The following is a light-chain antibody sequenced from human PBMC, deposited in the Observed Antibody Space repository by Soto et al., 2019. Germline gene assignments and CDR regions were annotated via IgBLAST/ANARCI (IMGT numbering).Light chain of an antibody. CDR1: KRSGSW. CDR2: DAA. V-gene: IGKV1-5*01. Sequence: IQMTQSPFTLSASVGDRVTITWLATKRSGSWLVWYQRHQAKAPNLLLYDAASLESGVPSTFSGSGSWTEYTLTISSLQPDDFSTYYCQQYNSYSWTFGQGTKVDI. J-gene: IGKJ1*01. CDR3: QQYNSYSWT.